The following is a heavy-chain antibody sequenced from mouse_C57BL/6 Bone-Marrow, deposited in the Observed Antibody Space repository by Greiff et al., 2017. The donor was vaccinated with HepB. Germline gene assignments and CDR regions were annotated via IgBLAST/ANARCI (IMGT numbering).Heavy chain of an antibody. D-gene: IGHD1-1*02. V-gene: IGHV1-5*01. J-gene: IGHJ2*01. Sequence: VQLQQSGPELVKPGASVKMSCKTSGYTFTSYWMHWVKQRPGQGLEWIGAIYPGNSDTSYNQKFKGKAKLTAVTSASTAYMARSSLTNEDSAVYYCTRLWSKTWGQGTTRTVSS. CDR3: TRLWSKT. CDR1: GYTFTSYW. CDR2: IYPGNSDT.